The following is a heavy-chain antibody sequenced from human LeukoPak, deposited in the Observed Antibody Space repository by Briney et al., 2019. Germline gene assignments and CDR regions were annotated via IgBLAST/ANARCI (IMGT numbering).Heavy chain of an antibody. CDR1: GGPFSGYY. Sequence: SETLSLTCAVYGGPFSGYYWSWIRQPPGKGLEWIGEINHSGSTNYNPSLKSRVTISVDTSKNQFSLKLSSVTAADTAVYYCARGHYDSSGYYYWGQGTLVTVSS. D-gene: IGHD3-22*01. J-gene: IGHJ4*02. V-gene: IGHV4-34*01. CDR2: INHSGST. CDR3: ARGHYDSSGYYY.